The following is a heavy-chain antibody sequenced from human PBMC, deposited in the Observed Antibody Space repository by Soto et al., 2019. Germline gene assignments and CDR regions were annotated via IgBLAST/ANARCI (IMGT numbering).Heavy chain of an antibody. D-gene: IGHD3-16*01. CDR1: SGSISSTNW. CDR2: IYHSGSI. J-gene: IGHJ3*02. V-gene: IGHV4-4*02. CDR3: GRALRGFSAFDI. Sequence: QVQLQESGPGLVKPSGTLSLTCTVSSGSISSTNWWSWVRQPPGKGLEWIGEIYHSGSINYNPSLNSRVTISADKSKNHFSLTLSSVTAADTAVYYCGRALRGFSAFDIWGQGTLVTVSS.